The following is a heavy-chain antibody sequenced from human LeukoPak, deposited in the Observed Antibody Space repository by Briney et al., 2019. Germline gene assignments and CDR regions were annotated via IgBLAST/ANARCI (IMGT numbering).Heavy chain of an antibody. Sequence: PSETLSLTCTVSGGSISSYYWSWIRQPPGKGLEWIGRIYTSGSTNYNPSLKSRVTISVDTSKNQFSLKLGSVTAADTAVYYCARGGSGWNYYYYYMDVWGKGTTVTISS. J-gene: IGHJ6*03. CDR2: IYTSGST. V-gene: IGHV4-4*08. CDR3: ARGGSGWNYYYYYMDV. D-gene: IGHD6-19*01. CDR1: GGSISSYY.